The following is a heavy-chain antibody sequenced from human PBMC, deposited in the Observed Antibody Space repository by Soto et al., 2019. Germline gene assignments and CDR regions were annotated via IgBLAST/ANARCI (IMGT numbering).Heavy chain of an antibody. V-gene: IGHV1-46*02. CDR3: ARSYSSSWLDYYYYYGMDV. CDR1: GFTFNSYY. J-gene: IGHJ6*02. CDR2: INPSGGST. Sequence: GVSVKVSCKASGFTFNSYYMYWARQAPGQGLEWMGIINPSGGSTSYAQKFQGRVTMTRDTSTSTVYMELSSLRSEDTAVYYCARSYSSSWLDYYYYYGMDVWGQGTTVTVSS. D-gene: IGHD6-13*01.